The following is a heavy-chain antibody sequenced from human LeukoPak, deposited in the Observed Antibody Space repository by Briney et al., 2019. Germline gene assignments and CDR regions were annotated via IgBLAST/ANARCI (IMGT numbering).Heavy chain of an antibody. CDR3: ARGGYSNYDY. CDR1: GGTFSSYA. CDR2: IILIFGTA. D-gene: IGHD4-11*01. J-gene: IGHJ4*02. V-gene: IGHV1-69*05. Sequence: ASVKVSCKASGGTFSSYAISWVRQAPGQGLEWMGGIILIFGTANYAQKFQGRVTITTDESTSTAYMELSSLRSEDTAVYYCARGGYSNYDYWGQGTLVTVSS.